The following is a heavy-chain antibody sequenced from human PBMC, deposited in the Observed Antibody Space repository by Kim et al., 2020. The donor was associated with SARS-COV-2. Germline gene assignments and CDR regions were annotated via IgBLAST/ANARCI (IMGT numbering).Heavy chain of an antibody. V-gene: IGHV3-9*01. Sequence: GGSLRLSCAASGFTFDDYAMHWVRQAPGKGLEWVSGISWNSGSIGYADSVKGRFTISRDNAKNSLYLQMNSLRAEDTALYYCAKDRGMVREDYYFDYWGQGTLVTVSS. CDR3: AKDRGMVREDYYFDY. CDR2: ISWNSGSI. CDR1: GFTFDDYA. J-gene: IGHJ4*02. D-gene: IGHD3-10*01.